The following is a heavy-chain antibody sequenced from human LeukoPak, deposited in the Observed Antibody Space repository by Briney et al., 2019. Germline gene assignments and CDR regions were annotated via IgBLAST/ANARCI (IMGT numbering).Heavy chain of an antibody. CDR2: TYTSGST. CDR3: ARGHSSY. Sequence: SETLSLTCTVSGGSISIYYWSWIRQPAEKGLEWIGRTYTSGSTNYNPSLKSRVTISVDKSKDQFSLKLSSVTAADTAVYYCARGHSSYWGQGTLVTVSS. D-gene: IGHD6-6*01. V-gene: IGHV4-4*07. CDR1: GGSISIYY. J-gene: IGHJ4*02.